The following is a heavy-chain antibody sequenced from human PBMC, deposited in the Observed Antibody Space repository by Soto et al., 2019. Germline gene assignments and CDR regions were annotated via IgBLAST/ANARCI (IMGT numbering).Heavy chain of an antibody. Sequence: SETLSLTCTVPGGSISSCYWSWIRQPAGKGLEWIGRIYTSGSTNYNPSLKSRVTMSVDTSKNQFSLKLSSVTAADTAVYYCARGDSFDSSGYYAPMGYYYGMDVWGQGTTVTVSS. V-gene: IGHV4-4*07. D-gene: IGHD3-22*01. CDR2: IYTSGST. CDR1: GGSISSCY. J-gene: IGHJ6*02. CDR3: ARGDSFDSSGYYAPMGYYYGMDV.